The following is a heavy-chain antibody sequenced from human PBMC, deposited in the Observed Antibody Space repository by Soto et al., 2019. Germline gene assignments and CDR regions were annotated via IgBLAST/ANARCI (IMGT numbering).Heavy chain of an antibody. CDR1: GFTFSSYA. J-gene: IGHJ6*02. Sequence: GGSLRLSCAASGFTFSSYAMSWVRQAPGKGLEWVSAISGSGGSTYYADSVKGRFTISRDNSKNTLYLQMNSLRAEDTAVYYCAKGGDSSGYYYLGYYYYGMDVWGQGTTVTVSS. CDR2: ISGSGGST. V-gene: IGHV3-23*01. D-gene: IGHD3-22*01. CDR3: AKGGDSSGYYYLGYYYYGMDV.